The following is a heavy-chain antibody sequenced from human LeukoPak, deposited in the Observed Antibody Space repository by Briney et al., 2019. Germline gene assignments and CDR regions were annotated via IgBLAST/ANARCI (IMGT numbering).Heavy chain of an antibody. J-gene: IGHJ5*02. D-gene: IGHD1-26*01. CDR2: MNPNSGNT. CDR1: GYTFTSYD. V-gene: IGHV1-8*01. Sequence: GASVKVSCKASGYTFTSYDINWVRQATGQGLEWMGWMNPNSGNTGYAQKFQGRVTMTRDTSTSTVYMELSSLRSEDTAVYYCARDGLRGIGHNWFDPWGQGTLVTVSS. CDR3: ARDGLRGIGHNWFDP.